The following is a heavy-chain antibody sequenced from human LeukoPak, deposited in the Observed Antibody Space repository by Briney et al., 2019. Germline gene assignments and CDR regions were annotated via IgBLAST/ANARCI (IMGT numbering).Heavy chain of an antibody. CDR2: ISYDGSNK. Sequence: GGSLRLSCAASGFTFSSYAMHWVRQAPGKGLEWVAVISYDGSNKYYADSVKGRFTISRDNSKNTLYPQMNSLRAEDTAVYYCARDISGSYSPDYWGQGTLVTVSS. J-gene: IGHJ4*02. CDR3: ARDISGSYSPDY. V-gene: IGHV3-30-3*01. D-gene: IGHD1-26*01. CDR1: GFTFSSYA.